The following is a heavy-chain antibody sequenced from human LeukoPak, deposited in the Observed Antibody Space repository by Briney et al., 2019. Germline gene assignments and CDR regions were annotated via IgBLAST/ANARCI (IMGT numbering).Heavy chain of an antibody. J-gene: IGHJ4*02. CDR3: ARHGSRSRGYYDSSGYMY. Sequence: SETLSLTCTASGGSISSSSYYWGWLRQPPGKGLEWIGSIYYSGSTYYHPSLKSRVTISVDTSKNQFSLKLSSVTAADTAVYYCARHGSRSRGYYDSSGYMYWGQGTLVTVSS. V-gene: IGHV4-39*01. CDR1: GGSISSSSYY. D-gene: IGHD3-22*01. CDR2: IYYSGST.